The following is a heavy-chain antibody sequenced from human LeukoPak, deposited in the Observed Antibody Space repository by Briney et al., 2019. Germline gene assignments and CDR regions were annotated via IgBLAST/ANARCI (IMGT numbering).Heavy chain of an antibody. CDR1: AFTFSGYS. D-gene: IGHD1-1*01. CDR3: ARVGYDYNWYDAFDI. J-gene: IGHJ3*02. CDR2: ISHDGSNK. V-gene: IGHV3-30*04. Sequence: GGSLRLSCVVSAFTFSGYSMHWVRQAPGKGLEWVAFISHDGSNKYCADSLKGRFTISRDNSKNTLFLQMNSLRPEDTAVYYCARVGYDYNWYDAFDIWGQGTMVTVAS.